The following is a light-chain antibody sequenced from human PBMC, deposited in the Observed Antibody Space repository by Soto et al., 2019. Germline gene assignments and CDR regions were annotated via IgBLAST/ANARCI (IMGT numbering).Light chain of an antibody. Sequence: EIVLTQSPDTLSLSPGERVTLSCSASQSVTNSYLAWYQQKPGQGPRLLIHGASSRATGTPERFSGSGSGTDFTLTISRLEPEDFAVYYCQQYGATPGTFGQGTKLDIK. CDR1: QSVTNSY. J-gene: IGKJ1*01. CDR3: QQYGATPGT. V-gene: IGKV3-20*01. CDR2: GAS.